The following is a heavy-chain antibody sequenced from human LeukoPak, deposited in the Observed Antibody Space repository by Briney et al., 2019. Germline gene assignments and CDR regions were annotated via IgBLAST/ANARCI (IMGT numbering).Heavy chain of an antibody. CDR1: GGSINSDNYF. J-gene: IGHJ4*02. D-gene: IGHD3-16*01. CDR3: ASIRRGEFLPGSH. V-gene: IGHV4-61*02. CDR2: IYTGVVT. Sequence: PSQTLSLTCTVSGGSINSDNYFWNWIRQPAGKGLEWIGRIYTGVVTNYNPSLKSRVTISVDTSKNQFSLRLTSVTAADAAVYHCASIRRGEFLPGSHWGQGALVTVSS.